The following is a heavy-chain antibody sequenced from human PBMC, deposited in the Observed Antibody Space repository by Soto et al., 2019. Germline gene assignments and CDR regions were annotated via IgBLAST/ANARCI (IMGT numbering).Heavy chain of an antibody. J-gene: IGHJ4*02. CDR3: ARDAHVNTGFGKDY. Sequence: GGSLRLSCAASGFTFSSYGMHWVRQAPGKGLEWVAFIWHDGGNKFYAESVKGRFTISRDNSKNTLYLQMTSLSAEDTAMYYCARDAHVNTGFGKDYWGQGALVTVYS. CDR2: IWHDGGNK. D-gene: IGHD3-16*01. CDR1: GFTFSSYG. V-gene: IGHV3-33*01.